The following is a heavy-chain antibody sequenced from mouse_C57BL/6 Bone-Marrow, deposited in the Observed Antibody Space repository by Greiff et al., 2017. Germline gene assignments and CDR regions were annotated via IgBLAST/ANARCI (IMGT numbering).Heavy chain of an antibody. CDR3: AIASLGDWFAY. Sequence: EVKLMESGPGLVKPPQSLSLTCSVTGYSITSGYYWNWIRQFPGNKLEWMGYISYDGSNNYNPSLKNRISITRDTSKNQFFLKLNSVTTEDTATYYCAIASLGDWFAYWGQGTLVTVSA. J-gene: IGHJ3*01. D-gene: IGHD3-1*01. CDR2: ISYDGSN. V-gene: IGHV3-6*01. CDR1: GYSITSGYY.